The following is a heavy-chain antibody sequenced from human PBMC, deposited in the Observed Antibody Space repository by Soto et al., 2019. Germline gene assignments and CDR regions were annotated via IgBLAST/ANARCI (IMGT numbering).Heavy chain of an antibody. CDR1: GGSISSYY. CDR2: IYYSGST. Sequence: SETLSLTSTASGGSISSYYWSWIRPPPGKGLEWIGYIYYSGSTNYNPSLKSRVTISVDTSKNQFSLKRSSVTAADTAVYYCARTMVLGRSSNCFDPWGQGTLVTVSS. D-gene: IGHD3-10*01. CDR3: ARTMVLGRSSNCFDP. V-gene: IGHV4-59*01. J-gene: IGHJ5*02.